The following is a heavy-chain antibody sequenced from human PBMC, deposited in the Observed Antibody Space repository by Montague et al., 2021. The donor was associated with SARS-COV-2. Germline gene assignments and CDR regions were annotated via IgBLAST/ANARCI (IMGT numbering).Heavy chain of an antibody. Sequence: SETLSLTCTVSGGSINSSTFYWAWIRQPPGEGLEWIGSVYYTGINYYNPSLQSRGTISVDTSKKQVSLKLNSVTAADTGVYYCARHFPSGYTLGPAAFDLGGKGKRVPVSS. CDR1: GGSINSSTFY. CDR3: ARHFPSGYTLGPAAFDL. V-gene: IGHV4-39*01. CDR2: VYYTGIN. D-gene: IGHD5-18*01. J-gene: IGHJ3*01.